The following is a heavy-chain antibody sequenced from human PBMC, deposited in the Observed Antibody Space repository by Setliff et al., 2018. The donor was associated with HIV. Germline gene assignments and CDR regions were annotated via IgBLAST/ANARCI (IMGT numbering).Heavy chain of an antibody. CDR3: ARSGLYCSGGRCYSGAFDI. CDR1: NYTFISFG. V-gene: IGHV1-18*01. Sequence: ASVKVSCKASNYTFISFGINWVRQAPGQGLEWMGWISGYNGSTNYAQNLQGRVTMTTDTSASTAYMELRSLRSDDTAVYYCARSGLYCSGGRCYSGAFDIWGQGTMVTVSS. CDR2: ISGYNGST. J-gene: IGHJ3*02. D-gene: IGHD2-15*01.